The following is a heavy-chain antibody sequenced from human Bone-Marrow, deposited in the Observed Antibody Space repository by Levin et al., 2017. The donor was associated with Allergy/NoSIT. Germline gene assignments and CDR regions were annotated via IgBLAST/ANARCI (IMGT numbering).Heavy chain of an antibody. CDR2: IYHSGTT. V-gene: IGHV4-31*03. CDR1: GGSISSGGYY. CDR3: VRESSVAAKIDY. Sequence: SETLSLTCSVSGGSISSGGYYWSWIRQHPGKGLEWIGYIYHSGTTFYNPSLRSRVSMSVDTSKNHFSLNLTSVTAADTAVYYCVRESSVAAKIDYWGQGTRVSVSS. J-gene: IGHJ4*02. D-gene: IGHD6-6*01.